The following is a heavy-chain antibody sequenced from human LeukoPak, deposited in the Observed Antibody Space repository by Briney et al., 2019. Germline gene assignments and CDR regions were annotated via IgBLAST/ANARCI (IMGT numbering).Heavy chain of an antibody. Sequence: ASVKVSCKASGYTFTTCYMHWVRQAPGQGLEWMGMIYPSGGSTSYAQKFQGRVTMTRDTSTSTIYMEMSSLRSEDTAVYYCARLYDISNSWFDPWGQGTLVTVSS. J-gene: IGHJ5*02. CDR1: GYTFTTCY. CDR3: ARLYDISNSWFDP. CDR2: IYPSGGST. D-gene: IGHD3-9*01. V-gene: IGHV1-46*03.